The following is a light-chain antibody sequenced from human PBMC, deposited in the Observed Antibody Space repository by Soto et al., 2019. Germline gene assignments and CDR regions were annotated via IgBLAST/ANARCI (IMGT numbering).Light chain of an antibody. V-gene: IGKV1-5*03. CDR3: QQYDSSPRT. J-gene: IGKJ1*01. CDR2: KAS. Sequence: DIQMTQSPSTLSASVGDRVTITCRASQSISSWLAWYQQKPGKAPNLLIYKASSLESGVPSRFSGSGSGTEFTLTISRLEPEDFAVYYCQQYDSSPRTFGQGTKVDIK. CDR1: QSISSW.